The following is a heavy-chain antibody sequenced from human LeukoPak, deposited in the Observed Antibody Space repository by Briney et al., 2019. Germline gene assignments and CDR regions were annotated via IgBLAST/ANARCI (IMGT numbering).Heavy chain of an antibody. CDR2: INSSSSYT. V-gene: IGHV3-11*05. J-gene: IGHJ4*02. Sequence: GVSLRLSCAASGFTFSDYYMSWIRQAPGKGREGVSYINSSSSYTNYADSVKGRLTITRDNAKNSLYLQMNSLRAEDTAVYYCARVYSSGWTIFDYWGQGTLVTVSS. D-gene: IGHD6-19*01. CDR1: GFTFSDYY. CDR3: ARVYSSGWTIFDY.